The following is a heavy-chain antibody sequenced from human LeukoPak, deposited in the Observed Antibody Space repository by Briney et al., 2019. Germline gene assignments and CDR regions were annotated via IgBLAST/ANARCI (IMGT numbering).Heavy chain of an antibody. CDR3: AGSSSSGPDY. CDR1: GGSFSGHY. Sequence: PSETLSLTCAVYGGSFSGHYWSWIRQPPGKGLEWIGEINHSGSTNYNPSLKSRVTISVDTSKNQFSLKLSSVTAADTAVYYCAGSSSSGPDYWGQGTLVTVSS. V-gene: IGHV4-34*01. J-gene: IGHJ4*02. D-gene: IGHD6-6*01. CDR2: INHSGST.